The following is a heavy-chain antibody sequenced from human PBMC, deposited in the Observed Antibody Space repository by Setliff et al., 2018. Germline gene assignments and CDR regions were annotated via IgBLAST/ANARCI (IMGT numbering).Heavy chain of an antibody. J-gene: IGHJ3*02. CDR3: ARWGENSGRPDWRAFDI. Sequence: SETLSLTCTVSGGSISSHYWSWIRQPPGKGLEWIGYIYYSGSTNYNPSLKSRVTISVDTSKNQFSLKLTSVSAADTAVYYCARWGENSGRPDWRAFDIWGQGTMVTVSS. V-gene: IGHV4-59*11. D-gene: IGHD1-26*01. CDR2: IYYSGST. CDR1: GGSISSHY.